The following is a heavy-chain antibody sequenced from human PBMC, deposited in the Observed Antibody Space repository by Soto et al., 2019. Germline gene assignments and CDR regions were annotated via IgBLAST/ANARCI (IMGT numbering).Heavy chain of an antibody. V-gene: IGHV3-53*01. Sequence: EVQLVESGGGLIPPGGSLRLSCAASGFLVNSAYMTWVRQAPGKGLEWLSMINSDGSTPYAESVKGRFTISRDNSKNRLDLKMNSLRAEDTAMYYWARSGYSFAWGYWGQGTLVIVTS. CDR3: ARSGYSFAWGY. CDR2: INSDGST. J-gene: IGHJ4*02. D-gene: IGHD5-18*01. CDR1: GFLVNSAY.